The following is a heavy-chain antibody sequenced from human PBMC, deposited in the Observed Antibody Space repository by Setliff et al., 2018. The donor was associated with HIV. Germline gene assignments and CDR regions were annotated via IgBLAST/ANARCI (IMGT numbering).Heavy chain of an antibody. CDR1: GSSISSHNYY. CDR2: IRSSGDT. J-gene: IGHJ4*02. CDR3: TIPASSLAPN. V-gene: IGHV4-39*01. Sequence: PSETLSLTCTVSGSSISSHNYYWGWIRQSPGKGLEWIASIRSSGDTYYNPSLQSRVIISVDTSNNQISLKLTSVTAAATAVYYCTIPASSLAPNWGRGTQVTVSS.